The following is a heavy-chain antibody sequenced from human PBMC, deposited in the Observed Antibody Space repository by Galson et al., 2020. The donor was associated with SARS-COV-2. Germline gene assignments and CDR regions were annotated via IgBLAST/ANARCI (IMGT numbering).Heavy chain of an antibody. CDR3: ARLGYYDSSGYTQHYYYYMDV. D-gene: IGHD3-22*01. J-gene: IGHJ6*03. CDR2: INTNTGNP. Sequence: ASVKVSCKASGYTFTSYAMNWVRQAPGQELEWMGWINTNTGNPTYAQGFTGRFVFSLDTSVSTAYLQISSLKAEDTAVYYCARLGYYDSSGYTQHYYYYMDVWGKGTTVTVSS. CDR1: GYTFTSYA. V-gene: IGHV7-4-1*02.